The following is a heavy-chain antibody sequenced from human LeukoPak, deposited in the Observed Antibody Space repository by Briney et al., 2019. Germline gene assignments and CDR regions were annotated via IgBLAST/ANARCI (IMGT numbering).Heavy chain of an antibody. J-gene: IGHJ4*02. CDR3: APDTMVRGVIETFDY. Sequence: GGSLRLSCAASGFTFSSYAMSWVRRAPGKGLEWVSAISGSGGSTYYADSVKGRFTISRDNSKNTLYLQMNSLRAEDTAVYYCAPDTMVRGVIETFDYWGQGTLVTVSS. V-gene: IGHV3-23*01. CDR1: GFTFSSYA. CDR2: ISGSGGST. D-gene: IGHD3-10*01.